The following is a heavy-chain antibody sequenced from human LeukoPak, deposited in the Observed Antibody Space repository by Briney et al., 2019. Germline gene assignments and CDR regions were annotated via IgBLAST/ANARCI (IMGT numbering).Heavy chain of an antibody. V-gene: IGHV4-31*03. D-gene: IGHD2/OR15-2a*01. Sequence: PSETLSLTCTVSGGSISSGGYYWSWIRQHPGKGLEWIGYIYYSGSTYYNPSLKSRVTISVDTSKIQFSLKLSSVTAADTAVYYCARALPQPLVLFDYWGQGTLVTVSS. CDR1: GGSISSGGYY. CDR2: IYYSGST. J-gene: IGHJ4*02. CDR3: ARALPQPLVLFDY.